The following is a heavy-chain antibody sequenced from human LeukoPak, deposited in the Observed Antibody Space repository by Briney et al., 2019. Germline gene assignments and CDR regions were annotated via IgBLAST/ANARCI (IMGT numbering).Heavy chain of an antibody. CDR2: IYPGDSDT. V-gene: IGHV5-51*01. D-gene: IGHD3-3*01. J-gene: IGHJ4*02. Sequence: GESLKISCKGSGYSFTSYWIGWVRQTPGKGLEWMGIIYPGDSDTRYSPSFQGQVTISADKSISTAYLQWSSLKASDTAMYYCARSPDSIFGAFDYWGQGTLVTVSS. CDR3: ARSPDSIFGAFDY. CDR1: GYSFTSYW.